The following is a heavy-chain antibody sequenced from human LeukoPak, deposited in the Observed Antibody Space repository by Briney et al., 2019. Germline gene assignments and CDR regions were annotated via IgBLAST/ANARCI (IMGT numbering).Heavy chain of an antibody. Sequence: ASVKVSCKASGGTFSSYAISWVRQAPGQGLEWMGWISAYNGNTNYAQKLQGRVTMTTDTSTSTAYMELRSLGSDDTAVYYCAREVGYYDSPIDYWGQGTLVTVSS. J-gene: IGHJ4*02. D-gene: IGHD3-22*01. V-gene: IGHV1-18*01. CDR2: ISAYNGNT. CDR1: GGTFSSYA. CDR3: AREVGYYDSPIDY.